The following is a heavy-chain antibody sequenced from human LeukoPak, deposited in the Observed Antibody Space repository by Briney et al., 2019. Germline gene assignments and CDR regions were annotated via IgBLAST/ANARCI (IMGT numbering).Heavy chain of an antibody. CDR1: GFTVSNNY. D-gene: IGHD1-26*01. J-gene: IGHJ4*02. Sequence: GGSLRLSCAASGFTVSNNYTSWVRQPPGKRPEWVSVINGGDSTYYVDSVKGRFTISRDNSKNTVYLQMDSVRADDTAVYYCACLSWGLGDDYWGQGTLVTVSS. V-gene: IGHV3-66*01. CDR3: ACLSWGLGDDY. CDR2: INGGDST.